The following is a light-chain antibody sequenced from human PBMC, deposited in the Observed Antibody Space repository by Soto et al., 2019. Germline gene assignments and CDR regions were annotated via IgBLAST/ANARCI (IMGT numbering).Light chain of an antibody. J-gene: IGLJ2*01. CDR3: QSYDSSPV. CDR1: SSNIGAGYD. Sequence: QSVLTQPPSVSGAPGQRVTISCTGSSSNIGAGYDVHWYQQLPGTAPKLLIYGNSNRPSGVPDRFSGSKSGTSASLAITGRQAEDEADYYCQSYDSSPVFGGGTKLTVL. CDR2: GNS. V-gene: IGLV1-40*01.